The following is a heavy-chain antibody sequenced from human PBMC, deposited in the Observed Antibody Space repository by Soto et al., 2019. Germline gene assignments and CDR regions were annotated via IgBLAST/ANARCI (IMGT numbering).Heavy chain of an antibody. CDR3: AHVGYEGLFDY. J-gene: IGHJ4*02. D-gene: IGHD3-16*01. CDR1: GFSLSTSGVG. CDR2: TYWDDDK. Sequence: QITLKESGPTLVKPTQTLTLTCTFSGFSLSTSGVGVGWIRQPPGKALEWLALTYWDDDKRYSPSLKSRLTITKDTSKTQVVLTMTNMDPVDTATDYCAHVGYEGLFDYWGQGTLVTVS. V-gene: IGHV2-5*02.